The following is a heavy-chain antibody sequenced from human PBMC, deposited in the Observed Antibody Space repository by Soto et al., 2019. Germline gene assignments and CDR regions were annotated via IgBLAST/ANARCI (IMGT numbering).Heavy chain of an antibody. D-gene: IGHD6-6*01. CDR2: ISGSGGST. CDR1: GFTFSSYA. CDR3: ARDQEAYSSSSPPLFDY. J-gene: IGHJ4*02. Sequence: EVQLLESGGGLVQPGGSLRLSCAASGFTFSSYAMSWVRQAPGKGLEWVSAISGSGGSTYYADSVKGRFTISRDNSKNTLYLQMNSLRAEDTAVYYCARDQEAYSSSSPPLFDYWGQGTLVTVSS. V-gene: IGHV3-23*01.